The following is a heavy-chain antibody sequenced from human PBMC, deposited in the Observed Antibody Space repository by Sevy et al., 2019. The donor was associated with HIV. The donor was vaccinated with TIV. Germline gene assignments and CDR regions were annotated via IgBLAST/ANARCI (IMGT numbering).Heavy chain of an antibody. Sequence: GGSLRLSCTASGFSFNSYDMNWVRQAPGKGLEWVASISSVSTVIYYGDSVRGRFSISRDNAKKSLSLQMNSLRVEDKAVYYCARVVGDDSGNYYNYYYDLDVWGQGTAVTVSS. CDR2: ISSVSTVI. CDR1: GFSFNSYD. D-gene: IGHD2-21*01. CDR3: ARVVGDDSGNYYNYYYDLDV. J-gene: IGHJ6*02. V-gene: IGHV3-21*01.